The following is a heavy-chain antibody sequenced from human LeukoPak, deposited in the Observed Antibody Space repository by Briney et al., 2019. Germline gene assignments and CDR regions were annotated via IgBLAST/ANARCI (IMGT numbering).Heavy chain of an antibody. CDR2: ISHSGST. CDR1: GWSFSGYY. CDR3: GRGNYSGFDY. Sequence: AETLSLTCAGYGWSFSGYYWSWIRQPPGQGLEGGVEISHSGSTNYNTSLTSRVPISVDPSKNQFSLTLSSVTAADTAVYYCGRGNYSGFDYWGQGTLVTVSS. D-gene: IGHD4-11*01. V-gene: IGHV4-34*01. J-gene: IGHJ4*02.